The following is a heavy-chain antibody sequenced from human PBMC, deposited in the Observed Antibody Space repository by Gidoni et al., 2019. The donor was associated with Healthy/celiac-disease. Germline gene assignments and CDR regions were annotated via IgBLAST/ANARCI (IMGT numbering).Heavy chain of an antibody. V-gene: IGHV4-34*01. CDR3: AMSHCSSTSCFNAFDI. CDR2: INHSGST. Sequence: QVQLQQWGAGLLKPSETLSLTCAVYGGSFSGYYWSCIRQPPGKGLEWIGEINHSGSTNYNPSLKSRVTISVDTSKNQFSLKLSSVTAADTAVYYCAMSHCSSTSCFNAFDIWGQGTMVTVSS. J-gene: IGHJ3*02. CDR1: GGSFSGYY. D-gene: IGHD2-2*01.